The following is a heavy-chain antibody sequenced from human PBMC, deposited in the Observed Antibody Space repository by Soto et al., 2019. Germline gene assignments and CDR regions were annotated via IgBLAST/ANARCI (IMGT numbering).Heavy chain of an antibody. Sequence: GSVKVSCKASGYTFTSYGISWVRQAPGQGLEWMGWISAYNGNTNYAQKLQGRVTMTTDTSTSTAYMELRSLRSDDTAVYYCARCVLRFLEWLTLRRDQDYGMDVWGQGTTVTVSS. D-gene: IGHD3-3*01. CDR2: ISAYNGNT. CDR3: ARCVLRFLEWLTLRRDQDYGMDV. J-gene: IGHJ6*02. CDR1: GYTFTSYG. V-gene: IGHV1-18*04.